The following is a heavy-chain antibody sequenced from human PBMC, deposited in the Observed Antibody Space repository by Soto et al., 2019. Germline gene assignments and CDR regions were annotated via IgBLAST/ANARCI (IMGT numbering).Heavy chain of an antibody. CDR2: IYYSGST. D-gene: IGHD6-19*01. Sequence: PSETLSLTCTVSGGSISSSSYYWGWIRQPPGKGLEWIGSIYYSGSTYYNPSLKSRVTISVDTSKNQFSLKLSSVTAADTAVYYCARGVGSGWYYYYYGMDVWGQGTTVTVS. V-gene: IGHV4-39*01. CDR3: ARGVGSGWYYYYYGMDV. J-gene: IGHJ6*02. CDR1: GGSISSSSYY.